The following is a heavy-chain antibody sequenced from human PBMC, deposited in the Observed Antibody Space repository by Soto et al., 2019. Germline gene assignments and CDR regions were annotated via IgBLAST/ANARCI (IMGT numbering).Heavy chain of an antibody. Sequence: ASVKVSCKASGYTFTSYGISWVRQAPGQGLEWMGWISAYNGNTNYAQRLQGRVTMPTDTSTSTAYMELRSLRSDDTAVYYCARDLYSPDAFDIWGQGTMVTVSS. CDR2: ISAYNGNT. CDR1: GYTFTSYG. D-gene: IGHD5-18*01. V-gene: IGHV1-18*01. J-gene: IGHJ3*02. CDR3: ARDLYSPDAFDI.